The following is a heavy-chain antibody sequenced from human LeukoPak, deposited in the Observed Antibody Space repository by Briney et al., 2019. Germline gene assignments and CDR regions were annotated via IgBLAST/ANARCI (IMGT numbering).Heavy chain of an antibody. Sequence: GESLKISCKGSGYSFNNYWIGWVRQMPGKSLELMGRIYPGDSDTTYSPSFQGQVTISVDKSISTAYLQWSSLKASDTAMYYCARRMVRGVITSPFDYWGQGTLVTVSS. V-gene: IGHV5-51*01. J-gene: IGHJ4*02. CDR1: GYSFNNYW. CDR2: IYPGDSDT. D-gene: IGHD3-10*01. CDR3: ARRMVRGVITSPFDY.